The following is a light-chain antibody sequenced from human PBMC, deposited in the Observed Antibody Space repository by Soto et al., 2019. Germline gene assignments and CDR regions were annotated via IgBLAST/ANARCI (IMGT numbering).Light chain of an antibody. CDR1: QSVSSN. Sequence: EIVMTQSPATLSVSPGERATVSCRASQSVSSNLAWYQQKPGQAPRLLIYGASTRATCIPARFRGSGSGTEFTLTIGSLQSEDFAVYYCQQYNNWPRTFGQGTKLEIK. CDR2: GAS. J-gene: IGKJ2*01. V-gene: IGKV3-15*01. CDR3: QQYNNWPRT.